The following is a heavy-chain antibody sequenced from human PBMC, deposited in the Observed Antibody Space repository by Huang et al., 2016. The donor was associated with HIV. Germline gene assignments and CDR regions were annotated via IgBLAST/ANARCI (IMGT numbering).Heavy chain of an antibody. J-gene: IGHJ4*02. CDR2: FDPESGET. Sequence: QVQLVQSRAEVKKPGASVKVSCKVSEYTLPELSIHWVRQPPGKGLEWMGGFDPESGETIYAQKFQGRVTMTEDTSTETAVMELSGLRPEDTAVYYCATGFDVFFDFWGQGTLVTVSS. CDR1: EYTLPELS. D-gene: IGHD3-9*01. V-gene: IGHV1-24*01. CDR3: ATGFDVFFDF.